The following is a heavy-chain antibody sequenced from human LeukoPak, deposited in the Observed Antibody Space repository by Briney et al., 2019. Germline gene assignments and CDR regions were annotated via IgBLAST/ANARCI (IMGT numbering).Heavy chain of an antibody. D-gene: IGHD3-22*01. V-gene: IGHV3-9*01. J-gene: IGHJ4*02. CDR1: GFTFDDYA. CDR3: AKGSYYYDSSGYRRGYFDY. Sequence: GGSLRLSCAASGFTFDDYAMHWVRQAPGKGLEWVSGISWNSGSIGYADSVKGRFTISRDNAKNSLYLQMNSLRAEDTALYYCAKGSYYYDSSGYRRGYFDYWGQGTLVTVSS. CDR2: ISWNSGSI.